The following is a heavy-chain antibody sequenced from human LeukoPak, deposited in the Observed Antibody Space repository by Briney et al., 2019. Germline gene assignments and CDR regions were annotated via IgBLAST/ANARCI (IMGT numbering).Heavy chain of an antibody. CDR1: GGSISSYY. CDR2: MNYTGVS. J-gene: IGHJ4*02. CDR3: TGIEGGDIFGYFDF. V-gene: IGHV4-59*01. Sequence: PSETLSLTCTFSGGSISSYYWNWIRKTPGKGQEWIGYMNYTGVSNYNPSLKSRVPISVDSSKNQFSLKVTSVTVADTAISYCTGIEGGDIFGYFDFWGQGALVSVSS. D-gene: IGHD5-18*01.